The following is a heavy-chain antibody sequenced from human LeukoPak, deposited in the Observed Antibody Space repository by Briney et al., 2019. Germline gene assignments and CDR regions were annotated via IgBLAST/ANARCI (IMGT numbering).Heavy chain of an antibody. D-gene: IGHD4-17*01. J-gene: IGHJ4*02. CDR3: ARDWVTTGFDY. Sequence: ASVKVSCKASGYTFTSYAMHWVRQAPGQRLEWMGWINAGNGNAKYSQKFQGRVTITRDTSASTAYMELSSLRSEDTAVFYCARDWVTTGFDYWGQGTLVTVSS. CDR2: INAGNGNA. V-gene: IGHV1-3*01. CDR1: GYTFTSYA.